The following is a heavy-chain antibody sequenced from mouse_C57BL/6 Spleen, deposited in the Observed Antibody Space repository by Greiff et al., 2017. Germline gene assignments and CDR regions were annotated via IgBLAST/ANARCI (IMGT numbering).Heavy chain of an antibody. CDR1: GFTFSSYA. D-gene: IGHD2-4*01. CDR3: AWGPEYDG. Sequence: EVKLVESGGGLVKPGGSLKLSCAASGFTFSSYAMSWVRQTPEKRLEWVGTISDGGSYTYYPDNVTGRFTISRDNANNTLYLQMSHLKSEDAAMYYCAWGPEYDGWGKGTTVTVSA. CDR2: ISDGGSYT. J-gene: IGHJ1*03. V-gene: IGHV5-4*03.